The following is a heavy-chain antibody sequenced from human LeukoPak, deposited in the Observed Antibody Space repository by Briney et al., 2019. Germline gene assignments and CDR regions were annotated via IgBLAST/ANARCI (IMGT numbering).Heavy chain of an antibody. CDR2: IYYSGST. CDR3: ARQPFNDVWGSYGIDLDY. D-gene: IGHD3-16*01. CDR1: GGSISSSSYY. J-gene: IGHJ4*02. Sequence: PSETLSLTCTVSGGSISSSSYYWGWIRQPPGKGLEWIGSIYYSGSTYYNPSLKSRVTISVDTSKNQFSLKLSSVTAADTAVYYCARQPFNDVWGSYGIDLDYWGQGTLVTVSS. V-gene: IGHV4-39*01.